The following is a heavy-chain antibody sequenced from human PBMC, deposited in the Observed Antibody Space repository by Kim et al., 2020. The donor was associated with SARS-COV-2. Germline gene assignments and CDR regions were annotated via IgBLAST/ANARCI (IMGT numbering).Heavy chain of an antibody. Sequence: GGSLRLSCAASGFIFSGSAMHWVRQASGKGLEWVGHIRSKANSDATAYAASVRGRFTISRDDSKNTAYLQMNSLKTEDTAVYYCIGTMAVAGTGVTFDLCGQGTMVTVS. CDR2: IRSKANSDAT. CDR3: IGTMAVAGTGVTFDL. D-gene: IGHD6-19*01. V-gene: IGHV3-73*01. J-gene: IGHJ3*01. CDR1: GFIFSGSA.